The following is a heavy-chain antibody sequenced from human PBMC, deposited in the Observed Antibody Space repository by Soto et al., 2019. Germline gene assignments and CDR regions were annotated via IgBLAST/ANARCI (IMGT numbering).Heavy chain of an antibody. V-gene: IGHV1-69*08. CDR3: AREGYCSSTSCYGRYYYYYKDV. J-gene: IGHJ6*03. CDR2: IIPILGIA. Sequence: QVQLVQSGAEVKKPGSSVKVSCKASGGTFSSYTISWVRQAPGQGLEWMGRIIPILGIANYAQKFQGRVTITADKSTSTAYMELSSLRSEDTAVYYCAREGYCSSTSCYGRYYYYYKDVWGKGTTVTVSS. D-gene: IGHD2-2*01. CDR1: GGTFSSYT.